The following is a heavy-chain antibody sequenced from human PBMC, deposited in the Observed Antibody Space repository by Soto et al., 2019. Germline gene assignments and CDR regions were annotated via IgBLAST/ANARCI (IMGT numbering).Heavy chain of an antibody. CDR3: AANWNFGLNF. CDR2: ISSSLGHT. J-gene: IGHJ4*02. CDR1: GFDFSDFH. V-gene: IGHV3-11*03. Sequence: VGSLSLSCVASGFDFSDFHISWVRQAPGKGLEWISYISSSLGHTDYAESVKGRFTISRDNAKSSVFLEMSDLRSDDTAVYYCAANWNFGLNFWGQGTPVTVSS. D-gene: IGHD1-1*01.